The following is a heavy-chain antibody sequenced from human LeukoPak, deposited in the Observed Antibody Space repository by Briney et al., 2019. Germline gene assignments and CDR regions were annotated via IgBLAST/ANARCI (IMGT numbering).Heavy chain of an antibody. Sequence: PSETLSLTCAVYGGSFSGYYWSWIRQPPGKGLEWIGEINHSGSTNYNPSLKSRVTISVDTSENQFSLKLTSVTAADTAVYYCARDGISYGIDYWGQGTLVTVSS. CDR3: ARDGISYGIDY. D-gene: IGHD5-18*01. CDR1: GGSFSGYY. CDR2: INHSGST. V-gene: IGHV4-34*01. J-gene: IGHJ4*02.